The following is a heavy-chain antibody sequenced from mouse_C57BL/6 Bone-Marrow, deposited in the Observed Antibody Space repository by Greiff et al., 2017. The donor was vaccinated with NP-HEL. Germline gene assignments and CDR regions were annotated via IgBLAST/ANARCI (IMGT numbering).Heavy chain of an antibody. Sequence: EVKVVESGGGLVKPGGSLKLSCAASGFTFSSYAMSWVRQTPEKRLEWVATISDGGSYTYYPDNVKGRFTISRDNAKNNLYLQMSHLKSEDTAMYYCARDGNWDKFAYWGQGTLVTVSA. CDR2: ISDGGSYT. J-gene: IGHJ3*01. V-gene: IGHV5-4*03. D-gene: IGHD4-1*01. CDR1: GFTFSSYA. CDR3: ARDGNWDKFAY.